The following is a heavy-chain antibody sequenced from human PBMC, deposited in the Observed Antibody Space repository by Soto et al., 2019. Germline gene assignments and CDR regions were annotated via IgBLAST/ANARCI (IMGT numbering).Heavy chain of an antibody. CDR1: GFTFTSSA. CDR2: IVVGSGNT. J-gene: IGHJ4*02. D-gene: IGHD2-15*01. Sequence: ASVKVSCKASGFTFTSSAVQWVRQARGQRLEWIGWIVVGSGNTNYAQKFQERVTITRDMSTSTAYMELSSLRSEGTAVYYCAANRDCSGGSCYDLGYFDYWGQGTLVTVS. V-gene: IGHV1-58*01. CDR3: AANRDCSGGSCYDLGYFDY.